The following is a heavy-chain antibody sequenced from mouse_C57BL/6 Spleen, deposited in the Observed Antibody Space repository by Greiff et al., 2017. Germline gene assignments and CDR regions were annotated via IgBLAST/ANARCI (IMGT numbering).Heavy chain of an antibody. CDR2: INPDSSTI. CDR1: GIDFSRYW. CDR3: ARTDWGGSMDD. V-gene: IGHV4-1*01. J-gene: IGHJ2*01. Sequence: GIDFSRYWMSWVRRAPGKGLEWIGEINPDSSTINYAPSLKDKFIISRDNAKNTLYLHMSKVRSEDTALYYCARTDWGGSMDDWGQGTTLTVSS. D-gene: IGHD1-1*01.